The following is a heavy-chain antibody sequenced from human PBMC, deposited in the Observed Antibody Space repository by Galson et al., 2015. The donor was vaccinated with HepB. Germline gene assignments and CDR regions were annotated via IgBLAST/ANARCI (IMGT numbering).Heavy chain of an antibody. V-gene: IGHV3-30*18. D-gene: IGHD2-15*01. CDR1: GFTFSSYG. Sequence: SLRLSCAASGFTFSSYGMHWVRQAPGKGLEWVAVISYDGSNKYYADSVKGRFTISRDNSKNTLYLQMNSLRAEDTAVYYCAKAGVVVVAAPFDYWGQGTLVTVSS. J-gene: IGHJ4*02. CDR2: ISYDGSNK. CDR3: AKAGVVVVAAPFDY.